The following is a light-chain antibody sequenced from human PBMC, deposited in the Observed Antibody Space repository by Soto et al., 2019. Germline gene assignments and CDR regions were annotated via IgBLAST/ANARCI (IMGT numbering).Light chain of an antibody. CDR3: QXYNSAPRT. J-gene: IGKJ1*01. V-gene: IGKV1-27*01. Sequence: DIQMTQSPSSLSASVGDRVTITCRASQGISNYLAWYQQKPGKVPKLLIYAESTLQSGVPSRLSGSGSGTDLNLTISRLQPEDVATYYCQXYNSAPRTFGQGTKVDIK. CDR2: AES. CDR1: QGISNY.